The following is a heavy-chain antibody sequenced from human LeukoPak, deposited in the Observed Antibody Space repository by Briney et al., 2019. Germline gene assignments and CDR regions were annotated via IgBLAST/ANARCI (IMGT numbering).Heavy chain of an antibody. CDR1: GGSISSYY. CDR2: IYYSGST. V-gene: IGHV4-59*08. CDR3: ASEALDTANASPFDY. Sequence: SETLSLTCTVSGGSISSYYWSWIRQPPGKGLEWIGYIYYSGSTNYNPSLKSRVTISVDTSKNQFSLKLSSVTAADTAVYYCASEALDTANASPFDYWGQGTLVTVSS. J-gene: IGHJ4*02. D-gene: IGHD5-18*01.